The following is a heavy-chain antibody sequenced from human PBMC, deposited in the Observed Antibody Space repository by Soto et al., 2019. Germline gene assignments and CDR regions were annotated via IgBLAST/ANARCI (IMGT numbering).Heavy chain of an antibody. CDR3: AREGTWGPYYYGSGSYFNWFDP. J-gene: IGHJ5*02. CDR1: GGTFSSYA. CDR2: IIPIFGTA. V-gene: IGHV1-69*13. Sequence: ASVKVSCKASGGTFSSYAISWVRQAPGQGLEWMGGIIPIFGTANYAQKFQGRVTITADESTSTAYMELSSLRSEDTAVYYCAREGTWGPYYYGSGSYFNWFDPWGQGTLVTVSS. D-gene: IGHD3-10*01.